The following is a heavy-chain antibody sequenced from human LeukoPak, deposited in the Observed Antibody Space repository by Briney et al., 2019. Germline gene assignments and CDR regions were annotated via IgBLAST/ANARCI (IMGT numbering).Heavy chain of an antibody. CDR2: MNPNSGNT. J-gene: IGHJ3*02. CDR1: GYTFTSYD. V-gene: IGHV1-8*03. CDR3: AREWVWFGSYDAFDI. Sequence: ASVKVSCKASGYTFTSYDINWVRQATGQGLEWMGLMNPNSGNTGYAQKFQGRVTITRNTSISTAYMELSSLRSEDTAVYYCAREWVWFGSYDAFDIWGQGTMVTVSS. D-gene: IGHD3-10*01.